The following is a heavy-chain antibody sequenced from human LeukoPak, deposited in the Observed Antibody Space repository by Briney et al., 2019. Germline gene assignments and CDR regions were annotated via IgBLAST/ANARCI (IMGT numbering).Heavy chain of an antibody. CDR1: GGSISSSSYY. CDR3: ARQLGYCSSTSCYADKVDY. J-gene: IGHJ4*02. CDR2: IYYSGST. V-gene: IGHV4-39*01. D-gene: IGHD2-2*01. Sequence: SETLSLTCTVSGGSISSSSYYWGWTRQPPGKGLEWIGSIYYSGSTYYNPSLKSRVTIPVDTSKNQFSLKLSSVTAADTAVYYCARQLGYCSSTSCYADKVDYWGQGTLVTVSS.